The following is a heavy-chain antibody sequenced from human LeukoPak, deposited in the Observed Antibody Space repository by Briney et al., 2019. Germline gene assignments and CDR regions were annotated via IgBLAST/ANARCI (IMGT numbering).Heavy chain of an antibody. V-gene: IGHV3-23*01. CDR3: AKDGNTAMVRGPFDY. Sequence: AISGSGVSTYYADSVKGRFTISTDNSKNTLYLQMNSLRAEDTAVYYCAKDGNTAMVRGPFDYWGQGTLVTVSS. J-gene: IGHJ4*02. D-gene: IGHD5-18*01. CDR2: ISGSGVST.